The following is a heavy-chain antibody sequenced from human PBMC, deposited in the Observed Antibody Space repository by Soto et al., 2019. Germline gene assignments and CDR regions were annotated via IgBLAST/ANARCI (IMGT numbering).Heavy chain of an antibody. CDR3: ARGRYCSGGSCYFWFDP. CDR1: GGTFSSYA. D-gene: IGHD2-15*01. Sequence: SVKVSCKASGGTFSSYAISWVRQAPGQGLEWMGGIIPIFGTANYAQKFQGRVTITADESTSTAYMELSSLRSEDTAVYYCARGRYCSGGSCYFWFDPWGQGTLVTVSS. V-gene: IGHV1-69*13. CDR2: IIPIFGTA. J-gene: IGHJ5*02.